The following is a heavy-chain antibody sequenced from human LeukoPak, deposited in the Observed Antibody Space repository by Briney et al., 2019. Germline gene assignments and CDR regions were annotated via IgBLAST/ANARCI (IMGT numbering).Heavy chain of an antibody. V-gene: IGHV3-48*04. CDR1: GFTFSSYS. CDR3: ARAELHSSVWYGPFDH. CDR2: ISSTSSII. D-gene: IGHD6-19*01. Sequence: GGSLRLSCTTSGFTFSSYSMNWVRQAPGTGLQWISYISSTSSIIYYADSVKGRFTISRDSAGNSLYLQMNSLRAEDTAIYYCARAELHSSVWYGPFDHWGQGALVTVSS. J-gene: IGHJ4*02.